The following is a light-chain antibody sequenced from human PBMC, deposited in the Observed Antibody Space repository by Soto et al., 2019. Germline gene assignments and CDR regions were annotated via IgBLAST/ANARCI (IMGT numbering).Light chain of an antibody. V-gene: IGKV1-9*01. CDR1: QGISSY. Sequence: IQLTQSPSSLSASVGDRVTITCRASQGISSYLAWYQQKPGKAPKLLIYAASNLQSGVPSRFSGSGSGTDFTLTISSLQPEDFATYYCQQLNSYRITFGQGTRLEIK. CDR3: QQLNSYRIT. J-gene: IGKJ5*01. CDR2: AAS.